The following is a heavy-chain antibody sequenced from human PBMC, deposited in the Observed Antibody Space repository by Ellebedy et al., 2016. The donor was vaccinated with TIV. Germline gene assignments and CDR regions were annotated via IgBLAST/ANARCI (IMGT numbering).Heavy chain of an antibody. CDR3: ARDALVEASFDY. J-gene: IGHJ4*02. CDR2: IWYDGSNK. V-gene: IGHV3-33*08. Sequence: GESLKISCAASGFTFSSYAMSWVRQAPGKGLEWVAVIWYDGSNKYYADSVKGRFTISRDNSKNTLYLQMNSLRAEDTAVYYCARDALVEASFDYWGQGTLVTVSS. CDR1: GFTFSSYA. D-gene: IGHD1-26*01.